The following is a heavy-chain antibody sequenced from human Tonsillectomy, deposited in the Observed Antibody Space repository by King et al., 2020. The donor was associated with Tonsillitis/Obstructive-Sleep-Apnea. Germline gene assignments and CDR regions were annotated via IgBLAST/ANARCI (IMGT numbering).Heavy chain of an antibody. Sequence: QLQESGPGLVKPSETLSLTCTVSGGSISSSSYYWGWIRQPPGKGLEWIGSIYYSGSTYYNPSLKSRVTISVDTSKNPFSLKLSSVTAADTAVYYCARRDAVVVITFDYWGQGTLVTVSS. D-gene: IGHD3-22*01. CDR3: ARRDAVVVITFDY. CDR1: GGSISSSSYY. V-gene: IGHV4-39*01. J-gene: IGHJ4*02. CDR2: IYYSGST.